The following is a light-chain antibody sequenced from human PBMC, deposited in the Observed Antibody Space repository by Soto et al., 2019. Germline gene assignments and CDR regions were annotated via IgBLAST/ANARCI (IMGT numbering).Light chain of an antibody. CDR3: QQYGSSPIT. V-gene: IGKV3-20*01. J-gene: IGKJ5*01. CDR2: SAS. Sequence: EIVLTQSPGTLSLSPGERATLSCRASQSISSTYLAWYQQKPGQAPRLLISSASSRATGFPDRFSGSGSGTDFTLTISRLEPEDFAVYYCQQYGSSPITFGQGTRLEIK. CDR1: QSISSTY.